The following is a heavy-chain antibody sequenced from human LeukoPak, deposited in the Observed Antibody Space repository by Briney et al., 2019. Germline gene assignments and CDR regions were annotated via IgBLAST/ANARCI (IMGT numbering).Heavy chain of an antibody. CDR2: IYHSGST. J-gene: IGHJ2*01. CDR1: GYSISRGYY. D-gene: IGHD2-15*01. Sequence: AETLSLTCTVSGYSISRGYYWGWIRQPPGKGLEWFGGIYHSGSTYYNPSLKSRVTISVATSKHPFSLRLSSVTASDTAVYYCARDYLLPYWYFDLWGRGTLVTVSS. V-gene: IGHV4-38-2*02. CDR3: ARDYLLPYWYFDL.